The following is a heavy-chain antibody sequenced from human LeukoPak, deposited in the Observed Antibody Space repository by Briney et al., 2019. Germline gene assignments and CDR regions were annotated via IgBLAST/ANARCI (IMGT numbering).Heavy chain of an antibody. CDR1: GGSISSYY. V-gene: IGHV4-59*01. D-gene: IGHD6-13*01. Sequence: SETLSLTCTVPGGSISSYYWNWIRQPPGKGLEWIGYIYYSGSTDYNPSLKSRVTISVDTSKNQFSLKLSSVTAADTAVYYCARFSSIAAAFDYWGLGTLVTVSS. CDR2: IYYSGST. CDR3: ARFSSIAAAFDY. J-gene: IGHJ4*02.